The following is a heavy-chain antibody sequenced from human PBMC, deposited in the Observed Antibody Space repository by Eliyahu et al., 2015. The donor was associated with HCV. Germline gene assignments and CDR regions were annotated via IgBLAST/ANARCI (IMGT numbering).Heavy chain of an antibody. V-gene: IGHV3-21*01. CDR3: ARVHSSGSYYYGMDV. CDR2: ISSSSSYI. J-gene: IGHJ6*02. D-gene: IGHD3-22*01. CDR1: GFTFSRYS. Sequence: EVQLVESGGGLVKPGGSLRLSCAASGFTFSRYSMNWVRQTPGKGLEWVSSISSSSSYIYYADSVKGRFTISRDNAKNSLFLQMNSLRAEDTAVYYCARVHSSGSYYYGMDVWGQGTTVTVSS.